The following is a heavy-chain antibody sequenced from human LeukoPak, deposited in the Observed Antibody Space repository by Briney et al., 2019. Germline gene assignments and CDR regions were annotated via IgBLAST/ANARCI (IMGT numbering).Heavy chain of an antibody. Sequence: SQTLSLTCGISGDSVSSNGAAWNWTRQSPSRGLEWLGRTYYRSRWLNDFAPSVKSRIIISPDTSKNQFSLQLSSVTPEDTAVYYCARPGVGSGRYGAFDIWGQGTMVTVSS. CDR2: TYYRSRWLN. J-gene: IGHJ3*02. CDR3: ARPGVGSGRYGAFDI. D-gene: IGHD5-18*01. V-gene: IGHV6-1*01. CDR1: GDSVSSNGAA.